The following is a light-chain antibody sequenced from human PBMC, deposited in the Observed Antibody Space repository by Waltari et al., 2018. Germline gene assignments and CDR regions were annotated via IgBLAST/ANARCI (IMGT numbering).Light chain of an antibody. CDR2: GAS. J-gene: IGKJ1*01. V-gene: IGKV3-20*01. CDR3: QHYVSLPVT. CDR1: QSVSRA. Sequence: EIVLTQYPGTLSLSPGERATLSCRASQSVSRALAWYQQNPGQAPRLLIYGASNRATGIPDRFSGSGYGTDFSRIISRLEPEDFAVYYCQHYVSLPVTFGQGTKVEIK.